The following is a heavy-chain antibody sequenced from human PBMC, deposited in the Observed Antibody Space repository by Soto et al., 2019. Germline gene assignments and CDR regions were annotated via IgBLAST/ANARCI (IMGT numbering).Heavy chain of an antibody. J-gene: IGHJ6*02. CDR3: ASYPVFSSFGIYSIYYYGLDV. CDR1: GYTFTRSG. D-gene: IGHD3-3*01. V-gene: IGHV1-18*01. Sequence: ASVKVSCKASGYTFTRSGISWVRQAPGQGLEWLGWINPDNGNTNYAQHLQGRVSLTTDTSTSTAYMDLRSLRSDDTAVYYCASYPVFSSFGIYSIYYYGLDVWGQGTTVTVSS. CDR2: INPDNGNT.